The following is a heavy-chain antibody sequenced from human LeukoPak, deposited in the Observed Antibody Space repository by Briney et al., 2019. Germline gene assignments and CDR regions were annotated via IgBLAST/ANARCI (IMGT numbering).Heavy chain of an antibody. D-gene: IGHD6-13*01. CDR1: GFTFSSYA. CDR2: ISGSGGST. CDR3: ARDHSEWRSSSGLGWFDP. V-gene: IGHV3-23*01. Sequence: GGSLRLSCAASGFTFSSYAMSWVRQAPGKGLEWVSAISGSGGSTYYADSVKGRFTISRDNSKNTLYLQMNSLRAEDTAVYYCARDHSEWRSSSGLGWFDPWGQGTLVTVSS. J-gene: IGHJ5*02.